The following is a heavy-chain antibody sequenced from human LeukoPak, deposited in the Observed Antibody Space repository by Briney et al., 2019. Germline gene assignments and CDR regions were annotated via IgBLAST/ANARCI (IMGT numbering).Heavy chain of an antibody. V-gene: IGHV3-23*01. Sequence: GGSLRLSCAASGFTFSSYAMSWVRQAPGKGLEWVSAISGSGGSTYYADSVKGRSTISRDNSKSTMYLQMNSLRAEDTAVYYCAKASGSGTYRYYFDYWGQGTLVTVSS. J-gene: IGHJ4*02. CDR1: GFTFSSYA. CDR3: AKASGSGTYRYYFDY. D-gene: IGHD1-26*01. CDR2: ISGSGGST.